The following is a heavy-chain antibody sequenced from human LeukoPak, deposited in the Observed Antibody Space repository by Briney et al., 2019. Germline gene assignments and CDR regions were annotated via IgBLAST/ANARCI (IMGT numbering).Heavy chain of an antibody. CDR3: ARSIEGGYYDSSGYYYGGYNWFDP. D-gene: IGHD3-22*01. CDR1: GFTFTAYH. V-gene: IGHV1-2*02. CDR2: INPNSGGT. Sequence: ASVKVSCKASGFTFTAYHMHWVRQAPGQGLEWMGWINPNSGGTNYAQKFQGRVTMTRDTSISTAYMELSRLRSDDTAVYYCARSIEGGYYDSSGYYYGGYNWFDPWGQGTLVTVSS. J-gene: IGHJ5*02.